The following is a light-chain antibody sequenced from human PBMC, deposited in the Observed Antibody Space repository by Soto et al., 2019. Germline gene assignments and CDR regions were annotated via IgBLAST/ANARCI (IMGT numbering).Light chain of an antibody. V-gene: IGKV1-5*03. CDR3: QQYSTYTPRT. J-gene: IGKJ1*01. CDR2: KAS. Sequence: DIQLTQSPSFLSASVGDRVTITCRASQSISIWLAWYQQKPGKAPKILIYKASSLESGVPSRFSGSGSGTEFTLTISSLQPDDFATYYCQQYSTYTPRTFGQGTKVDI. CDR1: QSISIW.